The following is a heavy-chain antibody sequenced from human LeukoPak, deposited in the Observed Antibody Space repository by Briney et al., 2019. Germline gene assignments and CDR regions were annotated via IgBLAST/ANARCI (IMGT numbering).Heavy chain of an antibody. CDR2: IIPIFGTA. D-gene: IGHD2-2*01. Sequence: ASVKVSCKASGGTFSSYAISWVRQAPGQGLEWMGGIIPIFGTANYAQKFQGRVTITADESTSTAYMELSSLRSEDTAVYYCAVGYCSSTSCYDYDYWGQGTLVTVS. CDR1: GGTFSSYA. J-gene: IGHJ4*02. V-gene: IGHV1-69*01. CDR3: AVGYCSSTSCYDYDY.